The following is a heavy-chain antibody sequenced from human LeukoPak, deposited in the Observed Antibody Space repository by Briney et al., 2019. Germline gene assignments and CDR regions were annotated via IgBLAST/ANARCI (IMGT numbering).Heavy chain of an antibody. D-gene: IGHD5-24*01. CDR1: GFTFDDYA. CDR3: AKVLGDGQTRLAFDI. CDR2: ISWNSGSI. V-gene: IGHV3-9*01. J-gene: IGHJ3*02. Sequence: GGSLRLSCAASGFTFDDYAMHWVRQAPGKGLEWDSGISWNSGSIGYADSVKGRFTISRDNAKNSLYLQMNSLRAEDTALYYCAKVLGDGQTRLAFDIWGQGTMVTVSS.